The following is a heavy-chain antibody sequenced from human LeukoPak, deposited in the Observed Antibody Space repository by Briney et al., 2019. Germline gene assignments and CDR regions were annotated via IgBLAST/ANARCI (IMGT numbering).Heavy chain of an antibody. J-gene: IGHJ6*03. CDR1: GGSVRRGNYY. V-gene: IGHV4-61*02. CDR3: ARDLVALGYYYYMDV. Sequence: SQTLSLTCTVSGGSVRRGNYYWTWIRQPAGSGLEWIGRIYTSGITDYNPSLRTRVTISVDASRNQFSLKLSSVTAADTAVYYCARDLVALGYYYYMDVWGKGTTVTVSS. CDR2: IYTSGIT.